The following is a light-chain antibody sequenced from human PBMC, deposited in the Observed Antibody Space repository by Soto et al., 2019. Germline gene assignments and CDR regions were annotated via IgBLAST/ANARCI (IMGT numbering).Light chain of an antibody. CDR2: EVS. Sequence: QSTLTQPASVSGSPGQSITISYTGSSSDVGGDNYVSWYQQHPGKAPKLMIYEVSNRPSGVSNRFSGSKSGNTASLTISGLQAEDEADYYCSSYTSSSTHWVFGGGTKLTVL. J-gene: IGLJ3*02. CDR1: SSDVGGDNY. CDR3: SSYTSSSTHWV. V-gene: IGLV2-14*01.